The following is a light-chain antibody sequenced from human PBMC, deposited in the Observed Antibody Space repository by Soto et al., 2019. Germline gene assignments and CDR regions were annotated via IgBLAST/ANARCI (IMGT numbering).Light chain of an antibody. Sequence: DIQMTQSPSTLSGSVGGRVTITFRASQTISSWLAWYQQKPGKAPKLLIYKASTLKSGVPSRFSGSGSGTEFTLTISSLQPDDFATYYCQHYNSYSEAFGQGTKVDTK. CDR1: QTISSW. CDR2: KAS. J-gene: IGKJ1*01. CDR3: QHYNSYSEA. V-gene: IGKV1-5*03.